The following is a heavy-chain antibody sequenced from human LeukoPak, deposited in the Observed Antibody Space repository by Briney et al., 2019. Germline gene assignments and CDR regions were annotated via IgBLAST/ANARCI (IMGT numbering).Heavy chain of an antibody. V-gene: IGHV1-2*02. CDR1: GYTFSIYY. D-gene: IGHD3-16*02. Sequence: ASVKVSCKASGYTFSIYYIHWVRQAPGQGLEWMGWINPNSGGTNYAQKFQGRVSMTRDTSISTAYMDLSSLRSDDTAVYYCARAPLPYIDSKGYPPPADYYYYRDVWGKGTTVTVSS. CDR2: INPNSGGT. J-gene: IGHJ6*03. CDR3: ARAPLPYIDSKGYPPPADYYYYRDV.